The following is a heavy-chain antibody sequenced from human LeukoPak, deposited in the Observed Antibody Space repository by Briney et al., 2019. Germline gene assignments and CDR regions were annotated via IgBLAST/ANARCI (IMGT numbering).Heavy chain of an antibody. J-gene: IGHJ4*02. CDR2: ISSRSSYI. CDR3: AKERSKGMIGD. D-gene: IGHD2-21*01. Sequence: GGSLRLSCAASGFTFSSYSMNWVRQAPGKGLEWVSCISSRSSYIYYADSVKGRFTISRDNSKNTLYLQMNSLRAEDTAVYYCAKERSKGMIGDWGQGTLVTVSS. CDR1: GFTFSSYS. V-gene: IGHV3-21*01.